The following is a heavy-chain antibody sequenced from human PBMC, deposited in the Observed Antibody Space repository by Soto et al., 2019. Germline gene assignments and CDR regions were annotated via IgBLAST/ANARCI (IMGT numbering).Heavy chain of an antibody. J-gene: IGHJ4*02. CDR1: GGSFSGYY. V-gene: IGHV4-34*01. D-gene: IGHD2-2*01. Sequence: QVQLQQWGAGLLKPSETLSLTCAVYGGSFSGYYWSWIRQPPGKGLEWVGEINHSGSTNYNPSLKSRVTISVDTSKNQFSLKLSSVTAADTAVYYCARGPTNDIVVVPAANFDYWGQGTLVTVSS. CDR2: INHSGST. CDR3: ARGPTNDIVVVPAANFDY.